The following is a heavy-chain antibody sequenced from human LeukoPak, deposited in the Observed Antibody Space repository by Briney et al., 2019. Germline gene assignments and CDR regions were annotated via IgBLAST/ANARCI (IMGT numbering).Heavy chain of an antibody. CDR3: ARDYYYDSSGYHENWFDP. D-gene: IGHD3-22*01. CDR1: GFSLSSYG. CDR2: ISSYGSHQ. Sequence: GGSLRLSCVGSGFSLSSYGMHWVRQAPGKGLEWVALISSYGSHQYYGDSVKGRFTLSRDDSKNTLYLQMSSLRTEDTAVYYCARDYYYDSSGYHENWFDPWGQGTLVTVSS. J-gene: IGHJ5*02. V-gene: IGHV3-30*03.